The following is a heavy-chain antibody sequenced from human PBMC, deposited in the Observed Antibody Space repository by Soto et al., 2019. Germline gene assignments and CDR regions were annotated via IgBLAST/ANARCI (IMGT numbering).Heavy chain of an antibody. CDR2: IYHSGTT. Sequence: QLQLQESGSGLVKPSQTLSLTCAVSGGSISSGGYSWSWIRQPPGKGLEWIGYIYHSGTTYYNPSPKSRVTISVDRSKNQFSLKLSSVTAADTAVYSCARDGSGWAADDTYFDYWGQGTLVTVSS. CDR3: ARDGSGWAADDTYFDY. J-gene: IGHJ4*02. CDR1: GGSISSGGYS. D-gene: IGHD6-19*01. V-gene: IGHV4-30-2*01.